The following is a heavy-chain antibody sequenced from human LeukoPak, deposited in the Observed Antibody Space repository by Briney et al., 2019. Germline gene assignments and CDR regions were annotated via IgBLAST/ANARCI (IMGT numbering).Heavy chain of an antibody. V-gene: IGHV1-46*01. CDR3: ARMLVGATPRFDP. D-gene: IGHD1-26*01. Sequence: ASVKVSCKASGYTFTSYYMHWVQQAPGQGLEWMGIINPSGGSTSYAQKFQSRATMTRDTSASTVYMELSSLRSEDTAVYYCARMLVGATPRFDPWGQGTLVTVSS. J-gene: IGHJ5*02. CDR1: GYTFTSYY. CDR2: INPSGGST.